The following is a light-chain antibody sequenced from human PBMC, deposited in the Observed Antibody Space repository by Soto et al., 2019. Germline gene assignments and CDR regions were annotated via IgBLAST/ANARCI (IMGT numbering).Light chain of an antibody. V-gene: IGKV3-11*01. Sequence: EVLLTQFPPTLSFPPGDVATLSCRASQSVSSYLAWYQQKRGQAPRLLIYDSSNRATGIPARFSGSGSGTEFTLTISSLQSEDFAVYYCQQYHNWPITFGQGTRLEIK. CDR3: QQYHNWPIT. CDR2: DSS. CDR1: QSVSSY. J-gene: IGKJ5*01.